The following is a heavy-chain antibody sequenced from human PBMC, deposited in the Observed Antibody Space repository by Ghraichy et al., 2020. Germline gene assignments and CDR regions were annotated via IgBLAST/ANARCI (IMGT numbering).Heavy chain of an antibody. CDR1: GGSISSSSYY. Sequence: SETLSLTCTVSGGSISSSSYYWGWIRQPPGKGLEWIGSIYYSGSTYYNPSLKSRVTISVDTSKNQFSLKLSSVTAADTAVYYCARHPDRSAAFDIWGQGTRVTVAS. CDR2: IYYSGST. J-gene: IGHJ3*02. D-gene: IGHD1-26*01. CDR3: ARHPDRSAAFDI. V-gene: IGHV4-39*01.